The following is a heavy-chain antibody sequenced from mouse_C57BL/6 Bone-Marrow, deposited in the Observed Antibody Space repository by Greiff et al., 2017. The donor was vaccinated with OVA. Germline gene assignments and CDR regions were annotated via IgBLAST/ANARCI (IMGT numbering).Heavy chain of an antibody. CDR3: VMGDYDVSWLAY. J-gene: IGHJ3*01. D-gene: IGHD2-4*01. V-gene: IGHV1-64*01. Sequence: QVQLQQPGAELVKPGASVKLSCKASGYTFTSYWMHWVKQRPGQGLEWIGLIHPNSGSTNYNEKFKSKATLTVDKSSSTAYMQLSSLTSEDSAVYYCVMGDYDVSWLAYWGQGTLVTVAA. CDR2: IHPNSGST. CDR1: GYTFTSYW.